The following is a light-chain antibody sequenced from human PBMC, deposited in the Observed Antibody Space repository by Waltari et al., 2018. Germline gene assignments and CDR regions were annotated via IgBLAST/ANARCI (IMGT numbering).Light chain of an antibody. CDR2: AGS. J-gene: IGKJ5*01. CDR1: QGIMRY. CDR3: QQRSNWPPIT. V-gene: IGKV3-11*01. Sequence: EIVLTQSPATLSLSPGERATLSCRASQGIMRYLAWYQQKPGQSPRLLIYAGSKRATGIPARFSGSGSGTDFALTISSLETEDFGLYYCQQRSNWPPITFGQGTRLEIK.